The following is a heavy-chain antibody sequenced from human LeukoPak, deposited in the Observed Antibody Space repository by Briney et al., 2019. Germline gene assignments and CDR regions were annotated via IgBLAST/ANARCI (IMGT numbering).Heavy chain of an antibody. J-gene: IGHJ6*02. CDR1: GGTFRSYA. CDR2: IIPVLGIA. Sequence: SVKVSCKASGGTFRSYAFTWVRQAPGRGLEWMGGIIPVLGIANYAQKFQGRVTITADESTSTAYMELSSLISEDTAAYYCAAPQSRISSYYYVMDVWGQGTTVTVSS. V-gene: IGHV1-69*10. D-gene: IGHD2-15*01. CDR3: AAPQSRISSYYYVMDV.